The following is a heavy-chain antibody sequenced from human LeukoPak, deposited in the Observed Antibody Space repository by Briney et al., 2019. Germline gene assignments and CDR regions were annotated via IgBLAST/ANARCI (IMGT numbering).Heavy chain of an antibody. CDR3: WGGSGSYPPDY. Sequence: GGSLRLSCAASGFTFSSYAMHWVRQAPGKGLEWVAVISYDGSNKYYADSVKGRFTISRDNSKNTLYLQMNSLRAEDTAVYYCWGGSGSYPPDYWGQGTLVTVSS. D-gene: IGHD3-10*01. CDR1: GFTFSSYA. J-gene: IGHJ4*02. V-gene: IGHV3-30*04. CDR2: ISYDGSNK.